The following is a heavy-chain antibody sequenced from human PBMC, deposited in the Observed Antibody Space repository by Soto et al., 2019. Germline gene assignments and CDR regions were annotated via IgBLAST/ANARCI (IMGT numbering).Heavy chain of an antibody. V-gene: IGHV4-28*01. CDR2: VYFSGST. CDR1: GYSISSSDW. CDR3: AKTRSARWIDH. Sequence: QVQLQESGPGLVKPSDTLSLTCAVSGYSISSSDWWGWIRQPPGKGLEWIGYVYFSGSTYYNPSLKSRVTMSVDTSKNQFSLGLSSVTAVDTAVYYCAKTRSARWIDHWGQGTLVTVSS. J-gene: IGHJ5*02.